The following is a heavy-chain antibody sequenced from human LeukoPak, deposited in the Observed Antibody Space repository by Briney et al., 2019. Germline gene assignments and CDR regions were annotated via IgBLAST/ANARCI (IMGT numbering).Heavy chain of an antibody. CDR2: INHSGST. V-gene: IGHV4-34*01. Sequence: PSETLSLTCAVYGGSFSGYYWSWIRQPPGKGLEWIGEINHSGSTNYNPSLKSRVTISVDTSKNQFSLKLSSVTAADTAVYYCAIIQQQLVDEWTDPFDYWGQGTLVTVPS. J-gene: IGHJ4*02. CDR3: AIIQQQLVDEWTDPFDY. CDR1: GGSFSGYY. D-gene: IGHD6-13*01.